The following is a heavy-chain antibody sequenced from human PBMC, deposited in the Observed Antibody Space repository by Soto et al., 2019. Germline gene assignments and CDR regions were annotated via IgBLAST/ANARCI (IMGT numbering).Heavy chain of an antibody. Sequence: QVQLVQSGAEVKKPGTSVKGSCEVSVGTFSNYAITWVRQAPGQGLEWLGGAIPVYGSTNYAQKFQGRVTITAGESATTTIMELSSLRSDDTAVYYCARRGVANSRDAFDIWAQGTLVTVS. V-gene: IGHV1-69*01. J-gene: IGHJ3*02. CDR1: VGTFSNYA. CDR2: AIPVYGST. D-gene: IGHD1-26*01. CDR3: ARRGVANSRDAFDI.